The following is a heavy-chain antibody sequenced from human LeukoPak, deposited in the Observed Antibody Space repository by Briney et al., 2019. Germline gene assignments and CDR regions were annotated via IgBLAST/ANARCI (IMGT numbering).Heavy chain of an antibody. Sequence: GGSLRLSCAVSGITLSNYGMSWVRQAPGKGLEWVAGISDSGGRTNYADSVKGRFTISRDNPKNTLYLQMNSLRAEDTAVYFCAKRGVVIRVILVGFHKEAYYFDPGAREPWSPSPQ. CDR2: ISDSGGRT. J-gene: IGHJ4*02. CDR1: GITLSNYG. CDR3: AKRGVVIRVILVGFHKEAYYFDP. D-gene: IGHD3-22*01. V-gene: IGHV3-23*01.